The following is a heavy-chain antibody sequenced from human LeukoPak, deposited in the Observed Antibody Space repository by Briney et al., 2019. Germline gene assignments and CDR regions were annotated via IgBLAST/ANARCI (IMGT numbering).Heavy chain of an antibody. CDR2: ISWNSGSI. CDR1: GFTFDDYA. V-gene: IGHV3-9*01. J-gene: IGHJ4*02. CDR3: AKDISYYYDSSGSFDY. Sequence: PGRSLRLSCAASGFTFDDYAMHWVRQAPGKGLEWVSGISWNSGSIGYADSVKGRFTISRDNAKNPLYLQMNSLRAEDTALYYCAKDISYYYDSSGSFDYWGQGTLVTVSS. D-gene: IGHD3-22*01.